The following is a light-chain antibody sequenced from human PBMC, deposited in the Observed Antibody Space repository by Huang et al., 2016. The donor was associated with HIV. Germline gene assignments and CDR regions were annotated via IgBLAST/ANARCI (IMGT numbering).Light chain of an antibody. V-gene: IGKV3-11*01. CDR3: QQRSNWPPLT. CDR2: DAS. CDR1: QRVSSY. Sequence: EIVLTQSPATVSLSPGERATLSCRASQRVSSYLAWYQQKPGQAPRLLIYDASNRATGIPARFSGSGSGTDFTLTISSLEPEDFAVYYCQQRSNWPPLTFGGGTKVEIK. J-gene: IGKJ4*01.